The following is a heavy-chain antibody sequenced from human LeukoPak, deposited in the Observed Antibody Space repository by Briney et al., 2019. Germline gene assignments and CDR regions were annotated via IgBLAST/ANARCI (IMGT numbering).Heavy chain of an antibody. CDR2: IYTSGST. CDR1: GGSISSYY. D-gene: IGHD6-19*01. V-gene: IGHV4-4*07. CDR3: ARVGPRLYSSGWYYFDY. Sequence: SETLSLTCTVSGGSISSYYWSWIRQPAGKGLEWIGRIYTSGSTNYNPSLKSRVTMSVDTSKNQFSLKLSSVTAADTAVYYCARVGPRLYSSGWYYFDYWGQGTLVTVSS. J-gene: IGHJ4*02.